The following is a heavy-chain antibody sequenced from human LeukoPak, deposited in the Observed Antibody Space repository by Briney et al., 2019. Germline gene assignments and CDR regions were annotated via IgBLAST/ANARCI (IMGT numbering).Heavy chain of an antibody. D-gene: IGHD6-13*01. CDR1: GFTFSSYN. J-gene: IGHJ4*02. CDR3: ASLGIAAAGTIDY. V-gene: IGHV3-21*01. CDR2: ISSSSSYI. Sequence: PGGSLRLSRAASGFTFSSYNMNWVRQAPGKGLEWVSSISSSSSYIYYADSVKGRFTISRDNAKNSLYLQMNSLRAEDTAVYYCASLGIAAAGTIDYWGQGTLVTVSS.